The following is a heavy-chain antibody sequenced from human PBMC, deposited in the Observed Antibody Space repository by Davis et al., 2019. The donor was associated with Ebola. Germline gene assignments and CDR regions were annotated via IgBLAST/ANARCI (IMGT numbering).Heavy chain of an antibody. CDR3: ARRNSGSYRKGNNWFDP. V-gene: IGHV1-8*01. J-gene: IGHJ5*02. D-gene: IGHD1-26*01. CDR2: MNPNSGNT. CDR1: GYTFTSYD. Sequence: AASVKVSCKASGYTFTSYDINWVRQATGQGLEWMGWMNPNSGNTGCAQKFQGRVTMTRNTSISTAYMELSSLRSEDTAVYYCARRNSGSYRKGNNWFDPWGQGTLVTVSS.